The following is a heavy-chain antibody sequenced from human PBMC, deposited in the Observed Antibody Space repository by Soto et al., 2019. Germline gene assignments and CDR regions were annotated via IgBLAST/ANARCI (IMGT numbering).Heavy chain of an antibody. D-gene: IGHD3-22*01. CDR2: ISAHTGSS. J-gene: IGHJ3*01. CDR1: GYTFTSCG. V-gene: IGHV1-18*01. CDR3: ARAFFYQGSDSRGYSFDAFDF. Sequence: ASVKVSCKASGYTFTSCGMSWVRQAPGQGLEWMGGISAHTGSSEYAQRFQGRVTMTTDRSTSTAYMELRSLRSDDTVFYYCARAFFYQGSDSRGYSFDAFDFWGPVTLFTVSS.